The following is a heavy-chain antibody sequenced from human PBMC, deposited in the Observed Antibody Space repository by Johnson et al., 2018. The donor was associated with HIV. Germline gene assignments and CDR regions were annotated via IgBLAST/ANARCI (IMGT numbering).Heavy chain of an antibody. CDR3: AREQELIGERAFDI. CDR2: ISGSGGST. J-gene: IGHJ3*02. Sequence: VPLVESGGGLVQPGGSLRLSCAASGFTVSSNYMSWVRQAPGKGLEWVSAISGSGGSTYYADSVKGRFTISRDNAKNSLYLQMNSLRAEDTAVYYCAREQELIGERAFDIWGQGTMVTVSS. V-gene: IGHV3-23*04. D-gene: IGHD6-13*01. CDR1: GFTVSSNY.